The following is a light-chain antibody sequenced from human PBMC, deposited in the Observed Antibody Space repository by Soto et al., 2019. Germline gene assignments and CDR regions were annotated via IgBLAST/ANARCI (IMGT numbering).Light chain of an antibody. CDR2: DAS. CDR1: QSVSSY. Sequence: ELVLTQSPATLALSPGERATLSCRASQSVSSYLAWYQQKPGHAPRLLIYDASNRATGIPARFSGSGSGTDFTLTISSLEPEDVAVYYCQQRSNWPPTFGGGTKVEIK. CDR3: QQRSNWPPT. J-gene: IGKJ4*01. V-gene: IGKV3-11*01.